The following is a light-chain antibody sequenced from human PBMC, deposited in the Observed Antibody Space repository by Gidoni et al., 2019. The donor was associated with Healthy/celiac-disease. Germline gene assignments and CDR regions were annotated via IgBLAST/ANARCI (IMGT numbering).Light chain of an antibody. V-gene: IGKV4-1*01. J-gene: IGKJ1*01. CDR1: QSVLYSSNNKNY. Sequence: DIVMTQSPDSLAVSLGERATINCKSSQSVLYSSNNKNYLAWYQQKPGQPPKLPIYWASTRESGVPDRFSGSGSGTDFTLTSSSLQAEDVEVYYCQKYYSTPRTFGQGTKVEIK. CDR3: QKYYSTPRT. CDR2: WAS.